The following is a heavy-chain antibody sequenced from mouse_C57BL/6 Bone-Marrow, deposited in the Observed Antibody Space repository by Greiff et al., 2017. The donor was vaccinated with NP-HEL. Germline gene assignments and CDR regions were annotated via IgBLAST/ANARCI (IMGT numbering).Heavy chain of an antibody. V-gene: IGHV1-50*01. Sequence: VQLQQPGAELVKPGASVKLSCKASGYTFTSYWMQWVKQRPGQGLEWIGEIDPSDSYTNYNQKFKGKATLTVDTSSSTAYRQLSSLTSEDSAVYYCARKRDYGSSYGFAYWGQGTLVTVSA. D-gene: IGHD1-1*01. CDR2: IDPSDSYT. CDR1: GYTFTSYW. CDR3: ARKRDYGSSYGFAY. J-gene: IGHJ3*01.